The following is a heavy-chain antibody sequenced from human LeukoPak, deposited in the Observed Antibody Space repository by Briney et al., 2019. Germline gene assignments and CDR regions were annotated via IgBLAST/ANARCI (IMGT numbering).Heavy chain of an antibody. CDR3: AKVGMTTVTSDAFDI. V-gene: IGHV3-30*04. Sequence: GGSLRLSCAASGFTFSSYAMHWVRQAPGKGLEWVAVISYDGSNKYYADSVKGRFTISRDNSKNTLYLQMNSLRAEDTAVYYCAKVGMTTVTSDAFDIWGQGTMVTVSS. D-gene: IGHD4-17*01. J-gene: IGHJ3*02. CDR2: ISYDGSNK. CDR1: GFTFSSYA.